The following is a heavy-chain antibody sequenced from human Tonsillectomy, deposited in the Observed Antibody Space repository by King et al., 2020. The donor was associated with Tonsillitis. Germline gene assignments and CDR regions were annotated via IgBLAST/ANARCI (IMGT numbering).Heavy chain of an antibody. D-gene: IGHD4-17*01. CDR1: GFTFSSYW. Sequence: VQLVESGGGLVQPGGSLRLSCTASGFTFSSYWMTWVRQAPGKGLEWVANIKQDGSEKYYVDSVKGRFTISRDNAKNSLYLQMNSLRAEDTAVYYCASELSVTTGAFDYWGQGTLVTVSS. V-gene: IGHV3-7*01. CDR2: IKQDGSEK. J-gene: IGHJ4*02. CDR3: ASELSVTTGAFDY.